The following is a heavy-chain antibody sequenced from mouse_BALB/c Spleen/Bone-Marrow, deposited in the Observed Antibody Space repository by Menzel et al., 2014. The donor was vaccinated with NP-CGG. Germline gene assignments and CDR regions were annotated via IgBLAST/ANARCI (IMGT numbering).Heavy chain of an antibody. D-gene: IGHD2-12*01. CDR2: IDPANANT. Sequence: VQLQQSGAELVKPGASVKLSCTASGFNIKDTYMHWVKQRPEQGLEWIGRIDPANANTKYDPKFQGKATITADTSSNTAHLQVSSVKSQGAVGYYCALYFGNVMDYWGQGTSVTVSS. J-gene: IGHJ4*01. CDR1: GFNIKDTY. CDR3: ALYFGNVMDY. V-gene: IGHV14-3*02.